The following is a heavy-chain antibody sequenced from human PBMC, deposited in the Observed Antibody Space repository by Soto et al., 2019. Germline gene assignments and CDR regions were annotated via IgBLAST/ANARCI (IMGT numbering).Heavy chain of an antibody. V-gene: IGHV3-30-3*01. CDR1: GFTFSSYA. CDR3: ARDQYYYGSGSPNDY. D-gene: IGHD3-10*01. Sequence: GGSLRLSCAASGFTFSSYAMHWVRQAPGKGLEWVAVISYDGSNKYYADSVKGRFTISRDNSKNTLYLQMNSLRAEDTAVYYCARDQYYYGSGSPNDYWGQGTLVTVSS. CDR2: ISYDGSNK. J-gene: IGHJ4*02.